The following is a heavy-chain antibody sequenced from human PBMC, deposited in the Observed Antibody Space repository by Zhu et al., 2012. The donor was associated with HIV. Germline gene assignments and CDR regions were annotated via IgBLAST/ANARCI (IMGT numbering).Heavy chain of an antibody. CDR2: IYHSGST. D-gene: IGHD6-13*01. Sequence: QVQLQESGPGLVKPSETLSLTCAVSGYSISSGYYWGWIRQPPGKGLEWIGSIYHSGSTYYNPSLKSRVTISVDTSKNQFSLKLSSVTAADTAVYYCARRPKIAAAGTSYFDYWGQGTLVTVSS. J-gene: IGHJ4*02. CDR3: ARRPKIAAAGTSYFDY. V-gene: IGHV4-38-2*01. CDR1: GYSISSGYY.